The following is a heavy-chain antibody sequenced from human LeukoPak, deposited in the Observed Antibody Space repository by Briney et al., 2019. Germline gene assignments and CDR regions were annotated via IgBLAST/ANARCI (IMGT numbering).Heavy chain of an antibody. Sequence: PGGSLRLSCAASGFTFSNYWMSWVRQAPGEGLEWVASINQGGSGKYYLDYVKGRFPISRDNAKNSVCLQMDSLRADDAAVYYCARDRKSSAGSDFWRQGTRVTVSS. CDR1: GFTFSNYW. CDR3: ARDRKSSAGSDF. J-gene: IGHJ4*02. V-gene: IGHV3-7*01. CDR2: INQGGSGK. D-gene: IGHD6-19*01.